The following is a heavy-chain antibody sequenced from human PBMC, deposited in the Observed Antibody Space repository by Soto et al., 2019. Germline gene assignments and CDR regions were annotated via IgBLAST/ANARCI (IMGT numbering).Heavy chain of an antibody. CDR1: GFPCRSYG. V-gene: IGHV3-33*01. CDR2: VWNDGSNE. Sequence: PGRSLRLFCEGSGFPCRSYGIHWVLQVPGKGLEWLAIVWNDGSNEYYADSVKGRFTMSRDNSKNTVYLQLTNLSAEDAAVYFCARDPTDSGGYSDSWGQGTLVTVSS. CDR3: ARDPTDSGGYSDS. J-gene: IGHJ4*02. D-gene: IGHD2-15*01.